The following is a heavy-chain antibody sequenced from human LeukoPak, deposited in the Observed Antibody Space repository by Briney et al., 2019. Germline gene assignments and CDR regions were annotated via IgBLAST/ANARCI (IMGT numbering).Heavy chain of an antibody. CDR1: GGSISSYY. V-gene: IGHV4-59*01. CDR2: IYYSGST. J-gene: IGHJ4*02. CDR3: AGLSSVRATFDY. D-gene: IGHD3-22*01. Sequence: PSETLSLTCTVSGGSISSYYWSWIRQPPGKGLEWIGYIYYSGSTNYNPSLKSRVTTSVDTSKNQFSLKLSSVTAADTAVYYCAGLSSVRATFDYWGQGTLVTVSS.